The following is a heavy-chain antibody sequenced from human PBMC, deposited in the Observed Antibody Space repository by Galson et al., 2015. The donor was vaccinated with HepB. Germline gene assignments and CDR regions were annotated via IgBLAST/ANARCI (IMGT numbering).Heavy chain of an antibody. CDR1: GLTFSSYA. CDR3: ATMLASRGYYYYYMDV. CDR2: ISGSGGST. D-gene: IGHD6-6*01. Sequence: SLRLSCAASGLTFSSYAMSWVRQAPGKGLEWVSAISGSGGSTYYADSVRGRFTISRDNSKNTLYLQMNSLRAEDTAVYYCATMLASRGYYYYYMDVWGKGTTVSVSS. V-gene: IGHV3-23*01. J-gene: IGHJ6*03.